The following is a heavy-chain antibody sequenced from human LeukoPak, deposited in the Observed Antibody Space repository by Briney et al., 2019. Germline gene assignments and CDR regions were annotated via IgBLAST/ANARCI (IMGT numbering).Heavy chain of an antibody. J-gene: IGHJ5*02. D-gene: IGHD3-3*01. V-gene: IGHV3-7*01. CDR2: IKQDGSEK. CDR1: GFTFSSYW. Sequence: QPGGSLRLSCAASGFTFSSYWMSWVRQAPGKGLEWVANIKQDGSEKYYVDSVKGRFTISRDNAYNSLYLQMNSLRAEDTAVYYCARSYYDFWSGSNNWFDPWGQGTLVTVSS. CDR3: ARSYYDFWSGSNNWFDP.